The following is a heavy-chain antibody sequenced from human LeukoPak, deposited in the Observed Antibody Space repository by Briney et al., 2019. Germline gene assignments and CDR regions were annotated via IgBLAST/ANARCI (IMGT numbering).Heavy chain of an antibody. CDR2: ISYDGSNK. V-gene: IGHV3-30*18. CDR3: AKGLYDSSGSDY. J-gene: IGHJ4*02. CDR1: GFTFSSYG. D-gene: IGHD3-22*01. Sequence: HTGRSLRLSCAASGFTFSSYGMHWARQAPGKGLEWVAVISYDGSNKYYADSVKGRFNISRDNSKNTLYLQMNSVRAEDTAVYYCAKGLYDSSGSDYWGQGTLVTVSS.